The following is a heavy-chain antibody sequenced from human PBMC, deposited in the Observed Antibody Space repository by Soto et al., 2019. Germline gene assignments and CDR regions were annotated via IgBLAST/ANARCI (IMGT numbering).Heavy chain of an antibody. V-gene: IGHV3-48*02. Sequence: GGSLRLSCTGSGFRFSDYSFNWVRQAPGKGLERISYISTGRTTKFYADSVKGRFTISRDNARKSVYLEMNSLRNEDTAVYYCAGHGYGDSFDFWGRGTLVTVSS. D-gene: IGHD4-17*01. CDR1: GFRFSDYS. CDR2: ISTGRTTK. J-gene: IGHJ4*02. CDR3: AGHGYGDSFDF.